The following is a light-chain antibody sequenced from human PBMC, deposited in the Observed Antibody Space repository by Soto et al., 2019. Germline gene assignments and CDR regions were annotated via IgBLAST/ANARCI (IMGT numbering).Light chain of an antibody. CDR2: GNS. V-gene: IGLV1-40*01. CDR3: QSYDSSLSGSV. J-gene: IGLJ2*01. Sequence: QSVLTQPPSVSGAPGQRVTICCTGSSSNIGAGYVVHWYQQLPGTAPKLLIYGNSNRPSGVPDRFSGSKSGTSASLAITGLQAEDEADYYCQSYDSSLSGSVFGGGTKLTVL. CDR1: SSNIGAGYV.